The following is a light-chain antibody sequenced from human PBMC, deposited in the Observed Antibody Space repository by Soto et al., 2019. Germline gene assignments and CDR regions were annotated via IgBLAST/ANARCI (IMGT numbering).Light chain of an antibody. CDR3: HQYNIWPPLL. Sequence: EIVMTQSPATLSLSPGESATLSFMASQSVRSNLAWYQQKPGQAPRLLIYGASTRATGIPARFSGSGSGTEYTLTISGLQSEDFAVYYCHQYNIWPPLLFGGGTKVDI. CDR1: QSVRSN. V-gene: IGKV3-15*01. CDR2: GAS. J-gene: IGKJ4*01.